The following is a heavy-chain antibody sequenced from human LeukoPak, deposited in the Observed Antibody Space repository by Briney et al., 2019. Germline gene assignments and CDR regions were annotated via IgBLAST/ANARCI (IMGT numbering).Heavy chain of an antibody. D-gene: IGHD2-2*01. J-gene: IGHJ6*02. Sequence: GGSLRLSCAASGFTFSSYWMSWVRQAPGKGLEWVANIKQDGSEKYYVDSVKGRFTISRDNAKNSLYLQMNSLRAEDTAAYYCARENNSPGYYYGMDVWGQGTTVTVSS. V-gene: IGHV3-7*01. CDR2: IKQDGSEK. CDR3: ARENNSPGYYYGMDV. CDR1: GFTFSSYW.